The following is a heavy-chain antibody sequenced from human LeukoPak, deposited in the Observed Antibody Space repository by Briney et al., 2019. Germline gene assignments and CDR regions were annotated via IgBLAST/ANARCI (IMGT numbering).Heavy chain of an antibody. CDR1: RFTFSDYY. CDR2: ISSSGIYT. D-gene: IGHD3-22*01. CDR3: ARAWTDYYDSSAYYYNAFDI. V-gene: IGHV3-11*06. Sequence: GGSLILSCAASRFTFSDYYMSWIRQAPGKGLEWVSYISSSGIYTNYADSVKGRFTISRDNAKNSLYLQMNNLRAEDTAVYYCARAWTDYYDSSAYYYNAFDIWGQGTMVTVSS. J-gene: IGHJ3*02.